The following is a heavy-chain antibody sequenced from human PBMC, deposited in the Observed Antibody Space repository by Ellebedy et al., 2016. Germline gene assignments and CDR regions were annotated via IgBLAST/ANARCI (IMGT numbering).Heavy chain of an antibody. Sequence: GGSLRLSXAASGFIFRDFLMSWVRQAPGKGPEWVATISTTGRDSYFADSVRGRFIISRDNSANRLYLQMNSLRPDDTALYYCRQGHYSHYWGQGTLVTVPS. CDR3: RQGHYSHY. V-gene: IGHV3-23*01. CDR1: GFIFRDFL. J-gene: IGHJ4*02. CDR2: ISTTGRDS.